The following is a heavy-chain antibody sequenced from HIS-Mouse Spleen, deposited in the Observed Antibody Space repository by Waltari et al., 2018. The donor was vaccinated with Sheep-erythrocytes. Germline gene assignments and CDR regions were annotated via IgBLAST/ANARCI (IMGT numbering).Heavy chain of an antibody. D-gene: IGHD7-27*01. V-gene: IGHV3-30-3*01. CDR2: ISYDGSNK. Sequence: QVQLVESGGGVVQPGRSLRLSCAAAGVTSSSYAMHWVRQAPGKGLEWVAVISYDGSNKYYADSVKGRFTISRDNSKNTLYLQMNSLRAEDTAVYYCARDSGAGAGYWGQGTLVTVSS. CDR3: ARDSGAGAGY. J-gene: IGHJ4*02. CDR1: GVTSSSYA.